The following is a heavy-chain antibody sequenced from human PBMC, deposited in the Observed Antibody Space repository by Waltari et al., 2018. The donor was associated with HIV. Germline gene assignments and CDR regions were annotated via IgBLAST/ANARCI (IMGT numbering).Heavy chain of an antibody. Sequence: QVQLVESGGGVVQPGRSLRLSCAASGFTFNTYGMHWVRQAPGRGLDWVAAVSYDGPTKFYGDSVNGRFTISRDNSKSMVYLQMNSLRPEDTAMYYCAKGHCTPAGCTSCPLHLGRGTQVTVSS. CDR1: GFTFNTYG. D-gene: IGHD2-8*01. J-gene: IGHJ4*02. V-gene: IGHV3-30*18. CDR3: AKGHCTPAGCTSCPLH. CDR2: VSYDGPTK.